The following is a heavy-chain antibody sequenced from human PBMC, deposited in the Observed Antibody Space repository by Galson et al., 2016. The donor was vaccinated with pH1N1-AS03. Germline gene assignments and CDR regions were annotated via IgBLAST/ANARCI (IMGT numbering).Heavy chain of an antibody. Sequence: ETLSLTCSVSSGSISGYYWSWVRQPPGKGLEWIGYIYYTGMTDYNPSLKSRVTISVDTSKNQFSLKLSSVTAADTAIYYCARQNGHRLLWDYWGQGTLVTVSS. D-gene: IGHD2-8*01. CDR1: SGSISGYY. V-gene: IGHV4-59*08. CDR2: IYYTGMT. J-gene: IGHJ4*02. CDR3: ARQNGHRLLWDY.